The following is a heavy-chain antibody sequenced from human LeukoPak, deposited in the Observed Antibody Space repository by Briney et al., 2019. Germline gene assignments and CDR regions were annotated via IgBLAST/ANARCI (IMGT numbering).Heavy chain of an antibody. CDR2: INHSGST. CDR3: ARGGRNYYGSGSYIS. Sequence: SETLSLTCAVYGGSFSGYYWSWIRQPPGKGLEWIGEINHSGSTNYNPSLKSRVTISVDTSKNQFSLKLSSVTAADTAVYYCARGGRNYYGSGSYISWGQGTLVTVSS. V-gene: IGHV4-34*01. CDR1: GGSFSGYY. D-gene: IGHD3-10*01. J-gene: IGHJ5*02.